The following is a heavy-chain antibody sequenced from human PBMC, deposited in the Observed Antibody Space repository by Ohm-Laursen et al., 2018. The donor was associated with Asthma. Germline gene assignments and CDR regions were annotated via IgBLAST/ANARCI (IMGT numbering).Heavy chain of an antibody. CDR3: AGDHCSSTSCYADDY. CDR1: GFTFSSYG. J-gene: IGHJ4*02. Sequence: SLRLSCSASGFTFSSYGMHWVRQAPGKGLEWVAVISYDGSNKYYADSVKGRFTISRDNSKNTLYLQMNSLRAEDTAVYYCAGDHCSSTSCYADDYWGQGTLVTVSS. CDR2: ISYDGSNK. D-gene: IGHD2-2*01. V-gene: IGHV3-30*03.